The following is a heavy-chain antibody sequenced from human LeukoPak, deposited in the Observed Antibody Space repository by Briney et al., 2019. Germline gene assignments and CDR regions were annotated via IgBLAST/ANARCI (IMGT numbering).Heavy chain of an antibody. CDR1: GFTFSSYG. CDR2: IKQDGSEK. J-gene: IGHJ6*02. Sequence: GGSLRLSCAASGFTFSSYGMHWVRQAPGKGLEWVANIKQDGSEKYYVDSVKGRFTISRDNAKNSLYLQMNSLRAEDTAVYYCARDRKQQLFGGMDVWGQGTTVTVSS. V-gene: IGHV3-7*01. CDR3: ARDRKQQLFGGMDV. D-gene: IGHD6-13*01.